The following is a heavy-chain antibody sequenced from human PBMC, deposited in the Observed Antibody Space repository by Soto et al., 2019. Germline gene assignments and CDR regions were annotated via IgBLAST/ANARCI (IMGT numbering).Heavy chain of an antibody. CDR3: ARGYSSAWSEDEAVFDY. V-gene: IGHV3-33*01. CDR2: MWYDGTNI. D-gene: IGHD6-19*01. Sequence: QLQLVESGGGVVQPGRSLRISCSASGFSLSNYVMHWVRQAPGKGPEWVAVMWYDGTNIYYADSVKGRFTISRDNSKDTLLLQMNNLRAEDTAVYYCARGYSSAWSEDEAVFDYWCQGTLVTVSP. CDR1: GFSLSNYV. J-gene: IGHJ4*02.